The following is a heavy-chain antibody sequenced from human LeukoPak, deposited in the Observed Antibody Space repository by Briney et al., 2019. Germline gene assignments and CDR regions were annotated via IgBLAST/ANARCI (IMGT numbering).Heavy chain of an antibody. CDR2: ISSSGSTI. CDR3: AKKGQADDDGKPD. CDR1: GFTFSDYY. D-gene: IGHD1-1*01. Sequence: GGCLRLSCAASGFTFSDYYMSWIRQAPGKGLEWVSYISSSGSTIYYADSVKGRFTISRDNAKNSLYLQMNNLRVDDTAVYYCAKKGQADDDGKPDWGQGTLVTVSS. V-gene: IGHV3-11*01. J-gene: IGHJ4*02.